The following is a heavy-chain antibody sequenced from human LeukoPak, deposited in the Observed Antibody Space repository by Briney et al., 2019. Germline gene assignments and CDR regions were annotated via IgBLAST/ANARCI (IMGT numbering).Heavy chain of an antibody. Sequence: ASVKVSCKASGYIFTSYGITWVRQAPGQGLEWMGWISAYNGNTNYAQKLQGRVTMTTDTSTGTAYVELRSLRSDDTAVYYCAKDYSLRVVTAGYWGQGTLVTVSS. CDR1: GYIFTSYG. J-gene: IGHJ4*02. V-gene: IGHV1-18*01. D-gene: IGHD2-21*02. CDR3: AKDYSLRVVTAGY. CDR2: ISAYNGNT.